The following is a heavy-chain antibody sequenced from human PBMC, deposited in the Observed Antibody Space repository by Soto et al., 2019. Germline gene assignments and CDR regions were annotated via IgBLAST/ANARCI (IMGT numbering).Heavy chain of an antibody. CDR1: AFTFSTYA. Sequence: EVQLLESGGGFVQPGGSLRLSCAASAFTFSTYAMTWVRQAPGKGLEWVSSVSGSGGSTYYADSVKGRFTISRDNSKNTLYLHMNSLRAEDTAVYFCAKSSETCSVISCFRPFALAVWGQGTTVTVSS. CDR3: AKSSETCSVISCFRPFALAV. J-gene: IGHJ6*02. V-gene: IGHV3-23*01. D-gene: IGHD2-15*01. CDR2: VSGSGGST.